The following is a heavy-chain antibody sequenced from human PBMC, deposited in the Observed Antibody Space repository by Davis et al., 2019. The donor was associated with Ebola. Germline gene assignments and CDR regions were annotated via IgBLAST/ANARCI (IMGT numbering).Heavy chain of an antibody. D-gene: IGHD2-2*01. CDR3: ARREGGYCSITSCSSFDY. V-gene: IGHV5-51*01. CDR2: IYPGDSDT. Sequence: GESLKISCKGSGYSFTTYWIGWVRQMPGTGLEWMGIIYPGDSDTRYSPSFQGQVTISVDKSISTAYLQWHSLKASDSAMYYCARREGGYCSITSCSSFDYWGQGTPVTVSS. CDR1: GYSFTTYW. J-gene: IGHJ4*02.